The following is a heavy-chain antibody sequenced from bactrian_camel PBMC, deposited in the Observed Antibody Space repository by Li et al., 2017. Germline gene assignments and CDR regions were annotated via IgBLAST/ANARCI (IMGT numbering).Heavy chain of an antibody. CDR3: SAETLRSRGWACPAHSWNI. J-gene: IGHJ4*01. V-gene: IGHV3S31*01. CDR2: IYIDSGST. D-gene: IGHD5*01. Sequence: VQLVESGGGSVRTGGSLRLSCPDSAYYTQRGNCMGWFRQIPDREREGIAAIYIDSGSTAYADSVKGRFTISQDPSRKMLYLQMNDLKPEDTAMYYCSAETLRSRGWACPAHSWNIWGQGTQVTVS. CDR1: AYYTQRGNC.